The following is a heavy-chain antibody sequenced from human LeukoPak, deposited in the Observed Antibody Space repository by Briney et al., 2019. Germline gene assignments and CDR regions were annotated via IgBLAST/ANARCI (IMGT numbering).Heavy chain of an antibody. V-gene: IGHV1-2*02. CDR3: ARGSHSSSWYPYYFDY. Sequence: ASVKVSCKASGYTFSGYYMHWVRQAPGQGLEWMGWINPNSGGTNYAQKFQGRVTMTSDTSISTAYMELSRLRSDDTAVYYCARGSHSSSWYPYYFDYWGQGTLVTVSS. J-gene: IGHJ4*02. CDR2: INPNSGGT. CDR1: GYTFSGYY. D-gene: IGHD6-13*01.